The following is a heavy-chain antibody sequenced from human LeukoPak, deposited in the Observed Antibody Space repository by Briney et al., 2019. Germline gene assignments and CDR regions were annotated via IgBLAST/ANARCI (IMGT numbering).Heavy chain of an antibody. CDR2: IYYSGST. J-gene: IGHJ5*02. CDR3: ARGLDYYGSGSYLNNWFDP. Sequence: PSETLSLTCTVSGGSISSYYWSWIRQPPGKGLEWIGYIYYSGSTNYNPSLKSRVTISVDTSKNQFSLKLSSVTAADTAVYYCARGLDYYGSGSYLNNWFDPWGQGTLVTVSS. CDR1: GGSISSYY. D-gene: IGHD3-10*01. V-gene: IGHV4-59*08.